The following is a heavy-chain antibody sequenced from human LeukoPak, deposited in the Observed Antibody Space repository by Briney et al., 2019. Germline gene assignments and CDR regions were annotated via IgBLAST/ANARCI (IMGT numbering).Heavy chain of an antibody. J-gene: IGHJ4*02. V-gene: IGHV5-51*01. CDR3: ARHLRGITMVRGASVGDY. CDR2: IYPGDSET. Sequence: KDGESLKISCKGSGYRFTNYWIGWVRQMPGKGLEWMGIIYPGDSETRYSPSFQGQVTISADKSISTAYLQWSSLKASDTAMYYCARHLRGITMVRGASVGDYWGQGTLVTVSS. D-gene: IGHD3-10*01. CDR1: GYRFTNYW.